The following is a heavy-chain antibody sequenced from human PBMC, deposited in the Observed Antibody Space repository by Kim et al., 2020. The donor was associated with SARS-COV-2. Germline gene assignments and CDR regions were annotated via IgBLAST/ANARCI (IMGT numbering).Heavy chain of an antibody. CDR3: AKGVLGDAFDI. D-gene: IGHD7-27*01. V-gene: IGHV3-23*01. J-gene: IGHJ3*02. CDR2: T. Sequence: TYYADSVKGRFTISRDNSKNTLYLQMNSLIAEDTAVYYCAKGVLGDAFDIWGQGTMVTVSS.